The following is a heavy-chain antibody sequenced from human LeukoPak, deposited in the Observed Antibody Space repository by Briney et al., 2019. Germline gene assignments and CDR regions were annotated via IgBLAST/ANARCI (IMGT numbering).Heavy chain of an antibody. CDR3: TTEVAVAGF. V-gene: IGHV3-30*03. Sequence: PGRSLRLSCAASGFTFSSYGMHWVRQAPGKGLEWVAVISYDGSNKYYADSVKGRFTISRDNSKNTLYLQMNSLKTEDTAVYYCTTEVAVAGFWGQGTLVTVSS. J-gene: IGHJ4*02. CDR1: GFTFSSYG. D-gene: IGHD6-19*01. CDR2: ISYDGSNK.